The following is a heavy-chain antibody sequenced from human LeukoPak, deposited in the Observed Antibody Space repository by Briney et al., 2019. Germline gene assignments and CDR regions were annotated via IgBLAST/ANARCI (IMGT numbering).Heavy chain of an antibody. CDR1: GGSISSSSYY. D-gene: IGHD4-17*01. Sequence: SETLSLTCTVSGGSISSSSYYWGWIRQPPGKGLEWIGSVHYSGSTYYNPSLKSRVTISVDTSKNQFSLKLSSVTAADTAVYYCARPTNYGDYLDAFDIWGQATMVTVSS. J-gene: IGHJ3*02. V-gene: IGHV4-39*01. CDR3: ARPTNYGDYLDAFDI. CDR2: VHYSGST.